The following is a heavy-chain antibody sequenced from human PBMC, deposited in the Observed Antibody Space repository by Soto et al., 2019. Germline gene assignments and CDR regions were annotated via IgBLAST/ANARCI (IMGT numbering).Heavy chain of an antibody. CDR3: ARDPPHYDFSSGYVPPDYYYYGMDV. CDR1: GYTFTGYY. Sequence: GASVKVSCKASGYTFTGYYMHWVRQAPGQGLEWMGWINPNSGGTNYAQKFQGRVTMTRDTSISTAYMELSRLRSDDTAVYYCARDPPHYDFSSGYVPPDYYYYGMDVWGQETTVTVSS. D-gene: IGHD3-3*01. J-gene: IGHJ6*02. CDR2: INPNSGGT. V-gene: IGHV1-2*02.